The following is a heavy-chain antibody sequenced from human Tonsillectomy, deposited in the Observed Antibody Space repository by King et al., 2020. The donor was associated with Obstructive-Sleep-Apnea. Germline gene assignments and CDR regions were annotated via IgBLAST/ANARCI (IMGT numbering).Heavy chain of an antibody. CDR2: IKSKTDVGTQ. D-gene: IGHD3-10*01. CDR1: GFTFSNTW. V-gene: IGHV3-15*01. Sequence: QLVQSGGGLVKPGGSLRLSCAASGFTFSNTWMSWVRQAPGRGLEWVGRIKSKTDVGTQDFAAPGKGRFTISRDDSKNTLYLQINSLKTEETAVYYCTTVRAVHFDYWRQGTLVTVPS. CDR3: TTVRAVHFDY. J-gene: IGHJ4*02.